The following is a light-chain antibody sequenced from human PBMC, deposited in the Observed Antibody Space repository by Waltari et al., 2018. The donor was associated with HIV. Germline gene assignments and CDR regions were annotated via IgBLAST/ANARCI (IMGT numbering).Light chain of an antibody. CDR2: WAS. CDR1: QSVLYNSNNKNY. Sequence: DIVMTQSPDSLAVSLGERALINCNFSQSVLYNSNNKNYLAWYQQKPGQPPKLLIYWASTRESGVPDRFSGSGSGTDFTLTISSLQAEDVAVYYCQQYYSTPFTFGPGTKVDIK. J-gene: IGKJ3*01. CDR3: QQYYSTPFT. V-gene: IGKV4-1*01.